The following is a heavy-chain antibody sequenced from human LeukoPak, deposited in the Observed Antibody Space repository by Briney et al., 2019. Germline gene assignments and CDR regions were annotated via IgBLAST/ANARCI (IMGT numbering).Heavy chain of an antibody. CDR1: GFTFSSYG. CDR3: AKGITILGVVIRYYYYMDV. V-gene: IGHV3-30*02. D-gene: IGHD3-3*01. CDR2: IRYDGSNK. Sequence: PGGSLRLSCAASGFTFSSYGMHWVRQAPGKGLEWVAFIRYDGSNKYYADSVKGRFTISRDNSKNTLYLQMNSLRAEDTAVYYCAKGITILGVVIRYYYYMDVWGKGTTVTVSS. J-gene: IGHJ6*03.